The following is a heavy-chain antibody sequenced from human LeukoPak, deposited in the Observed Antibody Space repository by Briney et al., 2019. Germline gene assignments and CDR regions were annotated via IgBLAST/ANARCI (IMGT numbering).Heavy chain of an antibody. V-gene: IGHV1-69*05. CDR3: ASYDIGRGGTRATYYYYMDI. Sequence: GASVKVSCKASGGTFSSYAISWVRQAPGQGLEWMGGIIPIFGTANYAQKFQGRVTITTDESTSTAYMELSSLRSEDTAVYYCASYDIGRGGTRATYYYYMDIWGKGTTVTVSS. CDR1: GGTFSSYA. CDR2: IIPIFGTA. J-gene: IGHJ6*03. D-gene: IGHD3/OR15-3a*01.